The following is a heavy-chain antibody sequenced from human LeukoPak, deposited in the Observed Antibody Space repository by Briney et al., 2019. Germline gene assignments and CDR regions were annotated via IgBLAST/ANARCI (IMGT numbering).Heavy chain of an antibody. Sequence: GGSLRLSCAASGFTFSDSGMHWVRQAPGKGLEWVAIISFDGSRRFYADSVRGRFTVSRDNSKNTLFLQMDSLSADDAGVYYCAKEGTDYGDYPYFFDYWGQGTLVTVSS. CDR1: GFTFSDSG. V-gene: IGHV3-30*18. J-gene: IGHJ4*02. D-gene: IGHD4-17*01. CDR2: ISFDGSRR. CDR3: AKEGTDYGDYPYFFDY.